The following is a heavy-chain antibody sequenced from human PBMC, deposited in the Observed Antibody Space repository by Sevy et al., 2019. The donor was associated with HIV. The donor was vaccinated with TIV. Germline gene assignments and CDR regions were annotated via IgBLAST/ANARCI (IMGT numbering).Heavy chain of an antibody. CDR1: GFTFRTHA. Sequence: GGSLRLYCAASGFTFRTHAMHWVRQAPGKGLEWVTVISYDGDTKYYADSVKGRFTISRDNSKNTLFLQLNSLRLDDTAVYYCARDAGYSTDWYPSDYWGQGTLVTVSS. V-gene: IGHV3-30-3*01. D-gene: IGHD6-19*01. CDR3: ARDAGYSTDWYPSDY. CDR2: ISYDGDTK. J-gene: IGHJ4*02.